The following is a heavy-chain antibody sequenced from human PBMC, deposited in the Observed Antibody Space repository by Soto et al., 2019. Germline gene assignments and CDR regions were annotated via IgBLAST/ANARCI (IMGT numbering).Heavy chain of an antibody. V-gene: IGHV3-30-3*01. D-gene: IGHD6-19*01. J-gene: IGHJ4*02. CDR3: ARERGGATRAGLDY. CDR1: GITFSYYA. CDR2: ISYEGSKK. Sequence: QVQLVESGGGLVQPGRSLRLSCAASGITFSYYAMHWVRQAPGKGLEWVAVISYEGSKKQYADSVKGRFTISGDNYKNTLYLQINSLKAEDTAGYYCARERGGATRAGLDYWGQGTLVTVSS.